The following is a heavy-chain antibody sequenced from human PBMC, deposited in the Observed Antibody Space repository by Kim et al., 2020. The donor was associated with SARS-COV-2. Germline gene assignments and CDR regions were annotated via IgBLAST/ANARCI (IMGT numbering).Heavy chain of an antibody. V-gene: IGHV3-49*03. Sequence: GGSLRLSCTASGFTFGDYAMSWFRQAPGKGLEWVGFIRSKAYGGTTEYAASVKGRFTISRDDSKSIAYLQMNSLKTEDTAVYYCTRDRLEMATISPRYFDYWGQGTLVTVSS. J-gene: IGHJ4*02. CDR1: GFTFGDYA. D-gene: IGHD5-12*01. CDR2: IRSKAYGGTT. CDR3: TRDRLEMATISPRYFDY.